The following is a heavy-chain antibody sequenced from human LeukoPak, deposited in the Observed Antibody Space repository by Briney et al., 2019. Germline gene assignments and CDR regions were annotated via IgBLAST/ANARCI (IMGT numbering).Heavy chain of an antibody. D-gene: IGHD3-10*01. J-gene: IGHJ4*02. Sequence: PSQTLSLTCAISGDSASSNSAAWNWIRQSPSRGLEWLGRTYYRSKWYNDYAVSVKGRITINPDTSKNQFSLQLNSVTPEDTAFYYCARKSGASTLFDYWGQGTLVTVSS. CDR2: TYYRSKWYN. V-gene: IGHV6-1*01. CDR3: ARKSGASTLFDY. CDR1: GDSASSNSAA.